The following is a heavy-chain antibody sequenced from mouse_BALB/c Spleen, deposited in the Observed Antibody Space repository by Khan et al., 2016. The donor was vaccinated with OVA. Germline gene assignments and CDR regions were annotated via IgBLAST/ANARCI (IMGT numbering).Heavy chain of an antibody. CDR3: ARGYFGNYEFVY. CDR2: IFPGTGTT. V-gene: IGHV1S132*01. D-gene: IGHD2-1*01. Sequence: QVQLQQSGAELVKPGASVKLSCKTSGYTFTSYWIQWVKQRPGQGLGWIGQIFPGTGTTYYNENFKGKVTLTVDTSSTTAYMQLSSLTSEDSAVYFGARGYFGNYEFVYWGQGTLVTVSP. CDR1: GYTFTSYW. J-gene: IGHJ3*01.